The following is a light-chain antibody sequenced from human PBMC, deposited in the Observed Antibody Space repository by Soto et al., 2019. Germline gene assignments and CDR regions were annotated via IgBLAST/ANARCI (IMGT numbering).Light chain of an antibody. J-gene: IGKJ1*01. V-gene: IGKV3-15*01. CDR2: GAS. Sequence: GMTQSQASLSVPPGERATLSCRASRSVSTNFAWYLQKPGQAPRLLIYGASTRATAVPARFTASGSGTEFTLSISSLQSDDFGVYYCQQYDTWPRTFGQGTKVDVK. CDR3: QQYDTWPRT. CDR1: RSVSTN.